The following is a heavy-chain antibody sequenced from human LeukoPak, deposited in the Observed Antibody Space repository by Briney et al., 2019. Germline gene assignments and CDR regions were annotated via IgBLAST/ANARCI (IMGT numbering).Heavy chain of an antibody. Sequence: PSETLSLTCAVYGESFSGYYWSWIRQPPGKGLEWIGEINHSESTNYNPSLKSRVTISVDTSKNQFSLKLSSVTAADTAVYYCARGRADSYVDYWGQGTLVTVSS. V-gene: IGHV4-34*01. CDR1: GESFSGYY. J-gene: IGHJ4*02. D-gene: IGHD5-18*01. CDR3: ARGRADSYVDY. CDR2: INHSEST.